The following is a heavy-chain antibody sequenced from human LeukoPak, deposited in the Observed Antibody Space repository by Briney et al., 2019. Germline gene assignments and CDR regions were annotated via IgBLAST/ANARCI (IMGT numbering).Heavy chain of an antibody. D-gene: IGHD2-2*01. CDR3: AGGPRVVPAATKRYYYYGMDV. CDR1: GGSFSGYY. CDR2: INHSGST. V-gene: IGHV4-34*01. J-gene: IGHJ6*02. Sequence: SETLSLTCAVYGGSFSGYYWSWIRQPPGKGPEWIGEINHSGSTNYNPSLKSRVTISVDTSKNQFSLKLSSVTAADTAVYYCAGGPRVVPAATKRYYYYGMDVWGQGTTVTVSS.